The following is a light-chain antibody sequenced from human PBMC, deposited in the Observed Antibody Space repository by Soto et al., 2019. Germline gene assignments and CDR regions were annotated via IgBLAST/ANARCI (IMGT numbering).Light chain of an antibody. CDR3: QSYDSSLSGYVV. Sequence: QSVLTQPLSVSGAPGQWVTISGTGSSSNIEAGYDVHWYQQLPGTAPKLLIYGNSNRPSGVPDRFSGSKSGTSASLAITGLQAEDETDYYCQSYDSSLSGYVVFGGGTKVTVL. V-gene: IGLV1-40*01. CDR2: GNS. CDR1: SSNIEAGYD. J-gene: IGLJ2*01.